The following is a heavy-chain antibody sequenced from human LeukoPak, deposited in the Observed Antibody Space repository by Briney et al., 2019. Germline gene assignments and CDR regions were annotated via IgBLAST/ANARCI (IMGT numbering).Heavy chain of an antibody. D-gene: IGHD6-13*01. CDR1: GGSIGSYY. CDR3: ARLGSSWYFWFDP. J-gene: IGHJ5*02. V-gene: IGHV4-4*09. CDR2: IYTSGST. Sequence: PSETLSLTCTVSGGSIGSYYWSWIRQPPGKGLEWIGYIYTSGSTNYNPSLKSRVTISVDTSKNQFSLKLSSVTAADTAVYYRARLGSSWYFWFDPWGQGTLVTVSS.